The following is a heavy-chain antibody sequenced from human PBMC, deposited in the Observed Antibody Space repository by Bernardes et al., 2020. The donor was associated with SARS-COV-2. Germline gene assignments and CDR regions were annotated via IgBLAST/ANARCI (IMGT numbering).Heavy chain of an antibody. J-gene: IGHJ4*02. CDR2: ISAYNGNT. CDR3: ARTYSSSSEYYFDY. D-gene: IGHD6-13*01. V-gene: IGHV1-18*01. CDR1: GYTFTSYG. Sequence: VKVSCKASGYTFTSYGIRWVRQAPGQGLEWMGWISAYNGNTNYAQKLQGRVTMTTDTSTSTAYMELRSLRSDDTAVYYCARTYSSSSEYYFDYWGQGTLVTVSS.